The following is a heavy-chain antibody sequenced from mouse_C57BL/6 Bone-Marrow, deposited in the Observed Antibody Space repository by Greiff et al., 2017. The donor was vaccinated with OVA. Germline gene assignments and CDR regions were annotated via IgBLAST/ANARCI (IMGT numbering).Heavy chain of an antibody. J-gene: IGHJ2*01. CDR1: GFTFSSYA. CDR2: ISDGGSYT. D-gene: IGHD1-1*01. V-gene: IGHV5-4*01. CDR3: ARYYYGSDFDY. Sequence: EVQRVESGGGLVKPGGSLKLSCAASGFTFSSYAMSWVRQTPEKRLEWVATISDGGSYTYYPDNVKGRFTISRDNAKNNLYLQMSHLKSENTAMDYCARYYYGSDFDYWGQGTTLTVSS.